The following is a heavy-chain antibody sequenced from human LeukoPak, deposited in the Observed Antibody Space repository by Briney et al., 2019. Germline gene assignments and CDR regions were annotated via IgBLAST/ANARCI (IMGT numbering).Heavy chain of an antibody. CDR1: GYTFTSYA. D-gene: IGHD3-3*01. CDR2: INTNTGNP. CDR3: AREESYDFWSGYYTGMGAYYFDY. Sequence: ASVKVSCKASGYTFTSYAMNWVRQAPGQGLEWMGWINTNTGNPTYAQGFTGRFVFSLDTSVSTAYLQISSLKAEDTAVYYCAREESYDFWSGYYTGMGAYYFDYWGQGTLVTVSS. V-gene: IGHV7-4-1*02. J-gene: IGHJ4*02.